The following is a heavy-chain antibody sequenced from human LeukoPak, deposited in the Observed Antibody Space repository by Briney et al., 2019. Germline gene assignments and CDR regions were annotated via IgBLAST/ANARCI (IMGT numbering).Heavy chain of an antibody. CDR3: ARDNPGYSSSWYAPLVDY. Sequence: GGSLRLSCAASGFTFSSYWMSWVRQAPGKGLEWVANINQDGSEKYYVDSVKGRFTISRDNAKNSLYLQMNSLRAEDTAVYYCARDNPGYSSSWYAPLVDYWGQGTLVTVSS. CDR2: INQDGSEK. V-gene: IGHV3-7*03. CDR1: GFTFSSYW. J-gene: IGHJ4*02. D-gene: IGHD6-13*01.